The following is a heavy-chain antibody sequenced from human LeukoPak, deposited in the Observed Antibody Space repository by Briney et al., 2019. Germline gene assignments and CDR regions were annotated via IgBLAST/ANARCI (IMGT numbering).Heavy chain of an antibody. CDR2: FHPEDGET. J-gene: IGHJ2*01. CDR3: ARGCRDGYSNYWYFDL. D-gene: IGHD5-24*01. Sequence: GASVKVSCKVSGYTVTELSMHWVRQSPGKGLEWMGGFHPEDGETIYAQKFQGRVTMTEDTSTDTAYMELSSLRSEDTAVYYCARGCRDGYSNYWYFDLWGRGTLVTVSS. CDR1: GYTVTELS. V-gene: IGHV1-24*01.